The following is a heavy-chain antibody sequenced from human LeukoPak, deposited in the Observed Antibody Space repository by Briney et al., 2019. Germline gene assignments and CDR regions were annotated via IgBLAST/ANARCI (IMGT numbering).Heavy chain of an antibody. V-gene: IGHV1-69*06. CDR3: ASDTSGYCSGGSCYYR. D-gene: IGHD2-15*01. J-gene: IGHJ4*02. CDR1: GGTFSSYA. Sequence: SVKVSCKASGGTFSSYAISWVRQAPGQGLEWMGGIIPIFGTANYAQKFQGRVTVTADKSTSTAYMELSSLRSEDTAVYYCASDTSGYCSGGSCYYRWGQGTLVTVSS. CDR2: IIPIFGTA.